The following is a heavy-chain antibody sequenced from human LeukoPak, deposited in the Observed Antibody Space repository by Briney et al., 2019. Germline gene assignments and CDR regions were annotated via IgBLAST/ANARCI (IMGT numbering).Heavy chain of an antibody. V-gene: IGHV1-8*03. D-gene: IGHD5-24*01. CDR3: ARLGGRKMATIGTDY. Sequence: ASVKFSCKASGYTFTSYDINWVRPATGQGLEWMGWMNPNSGNTGYAQRFQGRVTITRNTSISTAYMELSSLRSEDTAVYYCARLGGRKMATIGTDYWGQGTLVTVSS. J-gene: IGHJ4*02. CDR2: MNPNSGNT. CDR1: GYTFTSYD.